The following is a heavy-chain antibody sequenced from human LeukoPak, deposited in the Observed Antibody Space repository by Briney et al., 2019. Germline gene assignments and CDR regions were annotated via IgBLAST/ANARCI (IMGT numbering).Heavy chain of an antibody. V-gene: IGHV1-69*05. CDR1: RGSFSSEA. Sequence: ASVKVSCKDFRGSFSSEAISWVRQAPGQGLEWMGGIIPIFGTANYAQKFQGRVTITTDESPTTAYMAVSSLRSEDTAVYYCARDLVHRITMNSFRPQWGQGTLVTVSS. J-gene: IGHJ4*02. CDR2: IIPIFGTA. D-gene: IGHD3-22*01. CDR3: ARDLVHRITMNSFRPQ.